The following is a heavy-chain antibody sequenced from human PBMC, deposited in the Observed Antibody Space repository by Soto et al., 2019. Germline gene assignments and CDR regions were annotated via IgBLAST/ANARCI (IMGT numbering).Heavy chain of an antibody. CDR1: GFTFDDYA. D-gene: IGHD4-17*01. V-gene: IGHV3-43D*04. Sequence: GGSLRLSCAASGFTFDDYAMHWVRQATGKGLEWISLVNWDGDTTFYADSVKGRFIISRDNSKNSVYLQMNSLRSDDSAIYYCAKGATVTTHYQYYGMDVWGRGTTVTVSS. CDR2: VNWDGDTT. CDR3: AKGATVTTHYQYYGMDV. J-gene: IGHJ6*02.